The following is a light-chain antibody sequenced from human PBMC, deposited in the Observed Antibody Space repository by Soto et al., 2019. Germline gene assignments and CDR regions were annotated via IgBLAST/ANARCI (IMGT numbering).Light chain of an antibody. V-gene: IGLV4-60*02. Sequence: QLVLTQSSSASASLGSSARLTCTLSRGHTTYSIAWHQQQPGRAPRFLMKLEGSGSYNKGAGVPDRFSGSSSGADRYLTISNLHFEDEADYYCETWDGNTRVFGGGTKLTVL. CDR2: LEGSGSY. CDR1: RGHTTYS. J-gene: IGLJ1*01. CDR3: ETWDGNTRV.